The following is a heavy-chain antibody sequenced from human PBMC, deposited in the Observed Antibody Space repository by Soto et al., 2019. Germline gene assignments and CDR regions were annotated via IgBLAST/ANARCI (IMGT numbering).Heavy chain of an antibody. CDR2: ISYDGSNK. D-gene: IGHD3-3*01. CDR1: GFTFSSYA. Sequence: GGSLRLSCAASGFTFSSYAMHCVRQAPGKGLEWVAVISYDGSNKYYADSVKGRFTISRDNSKNTLYLQMNSLRAEDTAVYYCARQRYFTIFGVVRDYGMDVWGQGTTVTVSS. CDR3: ARQRYFTIFGVVRDYGMDV. J-gene: IGHJ6*02. V-gene: IGHV3-30-3*01.